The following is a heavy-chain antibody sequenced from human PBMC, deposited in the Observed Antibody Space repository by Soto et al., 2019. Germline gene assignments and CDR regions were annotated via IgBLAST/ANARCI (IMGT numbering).Heavy chain of an antibody. D-gene: IGHD1-26*01. CDR2: IWYDGSNK. Sequence: QVQLVESGGGVVQPGKSLRLSCAASGFSFSNYAMHWVRQAPGKGLEWVAVIWYDGSNKYYADSVTGRFTISKDNSQNTLYLQMNSLRAEDTAVYYCTRDPYGGSRYYFDSWGQGTLVTVSS. CDR3: TRDPYGGSRYYFDS. J-gene: IGHJ4*02. V-gene: IGHV3-33*01. CDR1: GFSFSNYA.